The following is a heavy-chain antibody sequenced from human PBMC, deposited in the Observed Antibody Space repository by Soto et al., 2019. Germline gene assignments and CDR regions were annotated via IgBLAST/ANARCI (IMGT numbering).Heavy chain of an antibody. CDR3: ARDRDSNNRGYAFAF. Sequence: QVQLQESGPGLVKPSQTLSLTCTVSGGSISSGGFYWTWIRHRPGTGLEWIGYIFYSGRTYYNPSLKCRITISIDTSKNQFSLKLSSVTAADTAVYYCARDRDSNNRGYAFAFWGQGTMVTVSS. CDR2: IFYSGRT. V-gene: IGHV4-31*03. CDR1: GGSISSGGFY. D-gene: IGHD2-2*01. J-gene: IGHJ3*01.